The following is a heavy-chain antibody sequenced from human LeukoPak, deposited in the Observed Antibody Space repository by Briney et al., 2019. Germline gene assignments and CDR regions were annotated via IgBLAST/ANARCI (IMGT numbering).Heavy chain of an antibody. CDR2: IYYSGST. CDR1: GGSISSYY. CDR3: ARGTPETYYDFWSGYLDNWFDP. V-gene: IGHV4-59*01. J-gene: IGHJ5*02. D-gene: IGHD3-3*01. Sequence: SETLSLTCTVSGGSISSYYWSWIRQPPGKGLEWIGYIYYSGSTNYSPSLKSRVTISVDTSKNQFSLKLSSVTAADTAVYYCARGTPETYYDFWSGYLDNWFDPWGQGTLVTVSS.